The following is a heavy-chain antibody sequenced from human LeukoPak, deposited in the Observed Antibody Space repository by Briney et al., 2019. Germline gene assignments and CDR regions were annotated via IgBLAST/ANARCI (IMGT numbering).Heavy chain of an antibody. J-gene: IGHJ4*02. CDR3: ARGGSRLRYFDWSNYGGHDY. D-gene: IGHD3-9*01. Sequence: SETLSLTCAVYGGSFSGYYWSGIRQPPGKGLEWIGEITHSGSTNYNPSLKSRVTISVDTSKNQFSLKLSSVTAADTAVYYCARGGSRLRYFDWSNYGGHDYWGQGTLVTVSS. V-gene: IGHV4-34*01. CDR1: GGSFSGYY. CDR2: ITHSGST.